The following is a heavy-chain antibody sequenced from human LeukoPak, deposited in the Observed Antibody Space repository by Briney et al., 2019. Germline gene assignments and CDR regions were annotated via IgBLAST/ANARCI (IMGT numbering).Heavy chain of an antibody. J-gene: IGHJ4*02. CDR2: IKHSGST. V-gene: IGHV4-34*01. Sequence: SETLSLTCAVYGGTFSDYYWSWIRQAPGKGLEWVGEIKHSGSTNYNPSLKTRVTISVDTSKNQFSLKLSSVTAADTAVYYCARGTYYYGSGSYYFDYWGQGTLVTVSS. CDR1: GGTFSDYY. D-gene: IGHD3-10*01. CDR3: ARGTYYYGSGSYYFDY.